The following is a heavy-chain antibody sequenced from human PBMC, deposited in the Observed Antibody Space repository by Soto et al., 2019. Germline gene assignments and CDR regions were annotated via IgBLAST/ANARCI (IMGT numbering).Heavy chain of an antibody. J-gene: IGHJ4*02. D-gene: IGHD3-16*01. V-gene: IGHV3-74*01. CDR2: IKTDGSTT. CDR1: GFTFSSYW. CDR3: ARVGVGHYEFDY. Sequence: GGSLRLSCAASGFTFSSYWMHWVRQAPGEGLVWVSRIKTDGSTTSYADSVKGRFTISRDNAKNAMYLQMNSLRAEDTAVYYCARVGVGHYEFDYWGQGTLVTVSS.